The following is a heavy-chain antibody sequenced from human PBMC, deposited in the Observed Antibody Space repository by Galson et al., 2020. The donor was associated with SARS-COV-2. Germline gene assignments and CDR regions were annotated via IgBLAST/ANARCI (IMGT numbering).Heavy chain of an antibody. CDR2: ISAYNGNT. V-gene: IGHV1-18*01. Sequence: ASVKVSCKASGYTFTSYGISWVRQAPGQGLEWMGWISAYNGNTNYAQKLQGRVTMTTDTSTSTAYMELRSLSSDDTTVYYCARDSLGVRHQWDYYYYGMDVWGQGTTVTVSS. CDR1: GYTFTSYG. J-gene: IGHJ6*02. CDR3: ARDSLGVRHQWDYYYYGMDV. D-gene: IGHD3-10*01.